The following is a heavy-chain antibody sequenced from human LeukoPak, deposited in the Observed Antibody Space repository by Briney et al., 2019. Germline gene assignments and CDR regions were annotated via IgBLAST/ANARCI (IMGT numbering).Heavy chain of an antibody. CDR3: ARAGLSYYDFWSGYLDY. V-gene: IGHV3-7*01. J-gene: IGHJ4*02. CDR1: GFTFSSYW. Sequence: GGSLRLSCAASGFTFSSYWMSWVRQAPGKELEWVANIKQDGSEKFYVDSVKGRFTISRDNAKNSLYLQMNSLRAEDTAVYYCARAGLSYYDFWSGYLDYWGQGTLVTVSS. D-gene: IGHD3-3*01. CDR2: IKQDGSEK.